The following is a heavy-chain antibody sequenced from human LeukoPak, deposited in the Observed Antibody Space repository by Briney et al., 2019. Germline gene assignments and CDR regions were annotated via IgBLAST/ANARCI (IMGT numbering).Heavy chain of an antibody. J-gene: IGHJ4*02. CDR1: GFTFSSYG. V-gene: IGHV3-33*01. CDR2: IWDDGSNK. D-gene: IGHD3-22*01. Sequence: GRSLRLSCAASGFTFSSYGMHWVRQAPGKGLEWVAVIWDDGSNKFYADSVKGRFTISRDDAKNSLYLQMNSLRAEDTAVYYCARDQDYDSSGYYSSSDYWGQGTLVTVSS. CDR3: ARDQDYDSSGYYSSSDY.